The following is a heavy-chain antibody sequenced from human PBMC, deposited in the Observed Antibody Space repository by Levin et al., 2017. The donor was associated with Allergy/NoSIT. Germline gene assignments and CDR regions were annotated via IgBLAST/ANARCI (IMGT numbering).Heavy chain of an antibody. D-gene: IGHD4-17*01. CDR2: IDSRSRTI. V-gene: IGHV3-48*01. Sequence: PGGSLRLSCAVSGFTFTDYGMDWVRQAPEKGLEWVSHIDSRSRTISYADSVRGRFTISRDNAQNSLYLQMNSLTVDDTAVYFCARDADGDYDFDFWGQGTLVTVSS. CDR1: GFTFTDYG. CDR3: ARDADGDYDFDF. J-gene: IGHJ4*02.